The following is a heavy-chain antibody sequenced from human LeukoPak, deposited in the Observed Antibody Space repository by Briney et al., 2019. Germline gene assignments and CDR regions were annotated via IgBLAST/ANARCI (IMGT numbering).Heavy chain of an antibody. CDR3: ATLLKWELPTYFDY. CDR1: GYTLIELS. D-gene: IGHD1-26*01. J-gene: IGHJ4*02. CDR2: FDPEDGET. V-gene: IGHV1-24*01. Sequence: ASVKVSCKVSGYTLIELSMHWVRQAPGRGLEWMGGFDPEDGETIYAQKFQGRVTMTEDTSTDTAYMELSSLRSEDTAVYYCATLLKWELPTYFDYWGQGTLVTVSS.